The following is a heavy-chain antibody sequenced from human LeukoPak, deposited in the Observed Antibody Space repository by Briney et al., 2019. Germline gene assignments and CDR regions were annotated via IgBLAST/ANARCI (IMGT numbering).Heavy chain of an antibody. Sequence: GRSLRLSCAVSAFIFSSYGMHWVRPAPGKGLEWVAVISYDGSNKNYANSVKGRFTISRDNSQNTLYLQKNSLRAEDTAVYYCAKDGGPGVPAAIYFDTWGQGTRVTVSS. V-gene: IGHV3-30*18. J-gene: IGHJ4*02. D-gene: IGHD2-2*01. CDR3: AKDGGPGVPAAIYFDT. CDR2: ISYDGSNK. CDR1: AFIFSSYG.